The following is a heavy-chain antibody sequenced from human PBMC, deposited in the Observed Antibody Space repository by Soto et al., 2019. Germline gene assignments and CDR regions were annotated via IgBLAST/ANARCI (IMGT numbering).Heavy chain of an antibody. CDR3: ARDRHYYDSSGYYAHVYYYYGLDV. D-gene: IGHD3-22*01. CDR2: IYYSGST. V-gene: IGHV4-59*01. CDR1: GGSISSYY. Sequence: SETLSLTCTVSGGSISSYYWSWIRQPPGKGLEWIGYIYYSGSTNYNPSLKSRVTISVDTSKNQFSLKLSSVTAADTAVYYCARDRHYYDSSGYYAHVYYYYGLDVWGQGTTVTVSA. J-gene: IGHJ6*01.